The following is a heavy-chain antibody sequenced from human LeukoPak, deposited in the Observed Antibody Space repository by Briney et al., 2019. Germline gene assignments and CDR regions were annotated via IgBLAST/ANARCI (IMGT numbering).Heavy chain of an antibody. V-gene: IGHV4-59*01. Sequence: SETLSLTCAVYGGSFSSYYWSWIRQPPGKGLEWIGYIYYSGSTNYNPSLKSRVTISVDTSKNQFSLKLSSVTAADTAVYYCARVKDPGGYYYYYYMDIWGKGNTVTVSS. J-gene: IGHJ6*03. CDR2: IYYSGST. CDR3: ARVKDPGGYYYYYYMDI. D-gene: IGHD3-16*01. CDR1: GGSFSSYY.